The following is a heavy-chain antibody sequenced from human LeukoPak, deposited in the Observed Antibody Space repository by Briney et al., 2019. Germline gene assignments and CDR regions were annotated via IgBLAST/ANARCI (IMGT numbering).Heavy chain of an antibody. Sequence: GSLRLSCAASGFTFSSYAMSWVRQAPGKGLEWVSAISGSGGSTYYADSVKGRFTISRDNSKNTLYLQMNSLRAEDTAVYYCAKGGTYYDFWSGEGFDYWGQGTLVTVSS. CDR1: GFTFSSYA. CDR2: ISGSGGST. J-gene: IGHJ4*02. D-gene: IGHD3-3*01. V-gene: IGHV3-23*01. CDR3: AKGGTYYDFWSGEGFDY.